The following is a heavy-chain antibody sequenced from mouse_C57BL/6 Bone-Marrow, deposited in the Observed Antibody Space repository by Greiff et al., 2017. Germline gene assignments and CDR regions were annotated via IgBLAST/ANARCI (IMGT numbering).Heavy chain of an antibody. J-gene: IGHJ2*01. CDR2: IYPRSGNT. D-gene: IGHD1-1*01. CDR1: GYTFTSYG. Sequence: VKLQESGAELARPGASVKLSCKASGYTFTSYGISWVKQRTGQGLEWIGEIYPRSGNTYYNEKFKGKATLTADKSSSTAYMELRSLTSEDSAVYFCARPLFTTVVATDYWGQGTTLTVSS. CDR3: ARPLFTTVVATDY. V-gene: IGHV1-81*01.